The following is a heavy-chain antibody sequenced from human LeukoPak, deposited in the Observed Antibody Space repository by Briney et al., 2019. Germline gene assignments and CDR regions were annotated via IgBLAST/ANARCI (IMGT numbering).Heavy chain of an antibody. D-gene: IGHD1-7*01. Sequence: GESLKISCKGSGYSFTSYYMHWVRQAPGQGLEWMGIINPSGGSTSYAQKFQGRVTMTRDTSTSTVYMELSSLRSEDTAVYYCASMRRVELRPWYFDLWGRGTLVTVSS. V-gene: IGHV1-46*01. CDR3: ASMRRVELRPWYFDL. J-gene: IGHJ2*01. CDR1: GYSFTSYY. CDR2: INPSGGST.